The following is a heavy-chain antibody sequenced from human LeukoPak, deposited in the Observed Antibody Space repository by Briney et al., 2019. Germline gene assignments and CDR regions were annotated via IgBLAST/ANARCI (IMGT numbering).Heavy chain of an antibody. CDR1: GGSISSYY. CDR3: ARERVYYGSGSLDY. D-gene: IGHD3-10*01. J-gene: IGHJ4*02. CDR2: IYYSGST. V-gene: IGHV4-59*01. Sequence: SQTLSLTCTVSGGSISSYYWSWIRQPQGKGLEWIGYIYYSGSTNYNPSLKSRVTISVDTSKNQFSLKLSSVTAADTAVYYCARERVYYGSGSLDYWGQGTLVTVSS.